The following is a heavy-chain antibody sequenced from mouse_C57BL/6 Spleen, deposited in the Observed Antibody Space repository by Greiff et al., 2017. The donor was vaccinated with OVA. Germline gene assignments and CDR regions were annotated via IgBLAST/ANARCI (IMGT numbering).Heavy chain of an antibody. V-gene: IGHV1-61*01. CDR3: ASGGGYEGFAY. D-gene: IGHD2-2*01. J-gene: IGHJ3*01. CDR2: IYPSDSET. Sequence: QVQLQQPGAELVRPGSSVKLSCKASGYTFTSYWMDWVKQRPGQGLEWIGNIYPSDSETHYNQKFKDKATLTVDKSSSTAYMQLSSLSSEDSAVYYCASGGGYEGFAYWGQGTLVTVSA. CDR1: GYTFTSYW.